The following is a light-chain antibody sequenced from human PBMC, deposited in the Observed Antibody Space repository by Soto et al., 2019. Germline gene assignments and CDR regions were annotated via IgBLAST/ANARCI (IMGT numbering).Light chain of an antibody. Sequence: QSVLTQVASVSGSPGQSITISCTGTSSDVGTYDYVSWYQQHPGKAPKLMIYNVNYRPSGVSNRFSGSKSGSTASLTISGLQADDEADYYCSSYTKTTPVVFGGGTKLTVL. CDR1: SSDVGTYDY. CDR3: SSYTKTTPVV. V-gene: IGLV2-14*03. CDR2: NVN. J-gene: IGLJ2*01.